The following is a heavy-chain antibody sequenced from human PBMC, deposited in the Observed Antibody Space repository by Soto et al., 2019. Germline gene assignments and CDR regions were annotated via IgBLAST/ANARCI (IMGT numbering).Heavy chain of an antibody. CDR2: VYYSGST. D-gene: IGHD2-8*01. Sequence: SETLSLTCTVSGGSISSYYWSWIRQPPGKGLERIGYVYYSGSTNYNPSLSSRVTISVDTSKNQFSLTLSSVTAADTAMYYCARDSPKIFLMTPTLWGHATQVTVSS. CDR3: ARDSPKIFLMTPTL. V-gene: IGHV4-59*12. CDR1: GGSISSYY. J-gene: IGHJ4*01.